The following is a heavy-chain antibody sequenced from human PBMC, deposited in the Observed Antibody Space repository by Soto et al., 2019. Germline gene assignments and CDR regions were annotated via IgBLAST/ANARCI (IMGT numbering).Heavy chain of an antibody. Sequence: QVQLVESGGGVVQPGRSLRLSCAASGFTFSNYGMHWVRQAPGKGLEWVAVIWYDGSNTYYADSVKGRFTISRDNSKNELYLQRNSLRAEDTVVYYCGRDRVLMLRGSPGALDVWGQGTMVRVSS. CDR1: GFTFSNYG. CDR2: IWYDGSNT. CDR3: GRDRVLMLRGSPGALDV. V-gene: IGHV3-33*01. J-gene: IGHJ3*01. D-gene: IGHD3-10*01.